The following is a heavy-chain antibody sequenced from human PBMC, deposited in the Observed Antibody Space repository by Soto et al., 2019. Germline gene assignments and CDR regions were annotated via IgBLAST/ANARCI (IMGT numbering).Heavy chain of an antibody. CDR1: GGSISSGGDS. CDR3: ARWSWITPQHDV. J-gene: IGHJ4*02. Sequence: PSETLSLTCTVSGGSISSGGDSWSWIRQPPGKGLEWIGNIYHSGSTYYNPSLRSRVTISVDRSKNQFSLKLTSVTAADTAVYYCARWSWITPQHDVWGQGALVTVSS. D-gene: IGHD5-12*01. V-gene: IGHV4-30-2*01. CDR2: IYHSGST.